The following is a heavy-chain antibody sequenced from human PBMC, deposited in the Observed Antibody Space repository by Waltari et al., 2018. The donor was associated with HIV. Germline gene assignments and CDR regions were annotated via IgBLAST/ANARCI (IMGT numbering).Heavy chain of an antibody. J-gene: IGHJ2*01. V-gene: IGHV3-11*04. CDR3: VRPAKDDSGHYPVLWYFDV. D-gene: IGHD3-22*01. Sequence: QVQLVQSGGGLVKPGGSLTLSCVASNFTFRDYYMAWIRQSPVKGLEWISYISPSGNPLNYAESLKGRITISRDNSKKSIILQMDDLTPDDSAVYYCVRPAKDDSGHYPVLWYFDVWGRGTLVSVSS. CDR1: NFTFRDYY. CDR2: ISPSGNPL.